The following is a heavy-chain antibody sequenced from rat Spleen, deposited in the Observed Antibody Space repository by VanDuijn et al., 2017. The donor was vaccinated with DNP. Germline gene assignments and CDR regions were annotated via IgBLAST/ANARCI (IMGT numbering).Heavy chain of an antibody. J-gene: IGHJ2*01. Sequence: EVQLVESGGGLVQPGRSLTLSCAASGFPFSDYFMAWVRQAPNKGLEWVASISHDGGGTFYGDSVKGRFTISRDNAKNTLYLQMDSLRSEDTATYYCTTDFERGYWGQGVMVTVSS. CDR1: GFPFSDYF. CDR2: ISHDGGGT. D-gene: IGHD1-11*01. CDR3: TTDFERGY. V-gene: IGHV5-20*01.